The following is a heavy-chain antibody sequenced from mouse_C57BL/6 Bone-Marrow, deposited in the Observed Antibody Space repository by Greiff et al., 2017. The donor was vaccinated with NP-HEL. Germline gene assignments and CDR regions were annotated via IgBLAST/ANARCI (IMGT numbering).Heavy chain of an antibody. Sequence: VQLQQSGPELVKPGASVKISCKASGYAFSSSWMNWVKQRPGKGLEWIGRIYPGDGDTNYNGKFKGKATLTADKSSSTAYMQLSSLTSEDSAVYFCARSHGNFYAMDYWGQGTSVTVSS. D-gene: IGHD2-1*01. CDR1: GYAFSSSW. J-gene: IGHJ4*01. CDR2: IYPGDGDT. V-gene: IGHV1-82*01. CDR3: ARSHGNFYAMDY.